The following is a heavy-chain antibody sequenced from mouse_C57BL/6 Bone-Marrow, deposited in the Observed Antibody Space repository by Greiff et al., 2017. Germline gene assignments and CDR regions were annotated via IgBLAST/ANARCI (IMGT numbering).Heavy chain of an antibody. D-gene: IGHD2-3*01. CDR2: ISSGSSTI. Sequence: EVKLMESGGGLVKPGGSLKLSCAASGFTFSDYGMHWVRQAPEKGLEWVAYISSGSSTIYYADTVTGRFTISRDNAKNTLFLQMTSLRSEDTAMYYCARQGKGWLVLGNWGQGTLVTVSA. J-gene: IGHJ3*01. V-gene: IGHV5-17*01. CDR3: ARQGKGWLVLGN. CDR1: GFTFSDYG.